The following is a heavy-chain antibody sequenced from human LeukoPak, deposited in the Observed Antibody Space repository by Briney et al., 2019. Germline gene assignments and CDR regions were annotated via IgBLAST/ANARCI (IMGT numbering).Heavy chain of an antibody. CDR3: ARDGSDYYDSSGYLRLFDY. Sequence: SETLSLTCTVSGGSVSSGSYYWSWIRQPPGKGLEWIGYIYYSGSTNYNPSLKSRVTISVDTSKNQFPLKLSSVTAADTAVYYCARDGSDYYDSSGYLRLFDYWGQGTLVTVSS. D-gene: IGHD3-22*01. CDR1: GGSVSSGSYY. J-gene: IGHJ4*02. V-gene: IGHV4-61*01. CDR2: IYYSGST.